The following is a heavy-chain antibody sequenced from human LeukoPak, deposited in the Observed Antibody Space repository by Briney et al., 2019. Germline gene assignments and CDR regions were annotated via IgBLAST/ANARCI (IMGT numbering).Heavy chain of an antibody. V-gene: IGHV3-23*01. CDR3: ARDPIVKMIVVVITYFDL. CDR2: ISATSDTT. D-gene: IGHD3-22*01. CDR1: GFTFSDHA. Sequence: GGSLRLSCVASGFTFSDHAMTWVRQTPGKGLEWDSDISATSDTTHYADSVKGRFTTSRDNSKNTLYLQMNSLRDDDTAVYYCARDPIVKMIVVVITYFDLWGQGTLVTVSS. J-gene: IGHJ4*02.